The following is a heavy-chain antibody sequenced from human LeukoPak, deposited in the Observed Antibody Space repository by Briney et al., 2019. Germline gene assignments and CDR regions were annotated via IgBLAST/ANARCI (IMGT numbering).Heavy chain of an antibody. Sequence: VASVKVSCKASGYTFTSYYMHWVRQAPGQGLEWMGIINPSGGSTTYAQKFQGRVTMTRDMSTSTVYMELSSLRSEGTAVYYCARDLPPMYSSSLFDYWGQGTLVTVSS. CDR3: ARDLPPMYSSSLFDY. CDR1: GYTFTSYY. CDR2: INPSGGST. J-gene: IGHJ4*02. V-gene: IGHV1-46*01. D-gene: IGHD6-6*01.